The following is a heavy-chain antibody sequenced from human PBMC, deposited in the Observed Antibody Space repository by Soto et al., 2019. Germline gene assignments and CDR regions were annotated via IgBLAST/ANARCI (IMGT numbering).Heavy chain of an antibody. D-gene: IGHD4-17*01. J-gene: IGHJ4*02. V-gene: IGHV3-48*03. CDR2: ISSLGSTI. CDR3: ATDLRTLYYFDY. Sequence: GGSLRLSCAASGFTFSNYEMNWVRQAPGKGLEWVSYISSLGSTIYYADSVKGRFTISRDNAKDSLYLQMNSLRAEETAGYYCATDLRTLYYFDYWGQGTLVTVSS. CDR1: GFTFSNYE.